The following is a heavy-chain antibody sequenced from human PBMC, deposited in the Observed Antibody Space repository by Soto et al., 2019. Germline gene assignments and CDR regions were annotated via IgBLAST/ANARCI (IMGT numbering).Heavy chain of an antibody. CDR2: IAYTGIT. CDR3: AREGFSGYEALDY. D-gene: IGHD5-12*01. V-gene: IGHV4-59*01. CDR1: GGPIRSYY. J-gene: IGHJ4*02. Sequence: QVQLQESGPGLLKPSETLSLTCSVSGGPIRSYYLSWVRQAPGKGLEWIAYIAYTGITGYNPSLRSRVTISGDKSQNLFSLKMTSVTAADTAVYYCAREGFSGYEALDYWGQGILVTVSS.